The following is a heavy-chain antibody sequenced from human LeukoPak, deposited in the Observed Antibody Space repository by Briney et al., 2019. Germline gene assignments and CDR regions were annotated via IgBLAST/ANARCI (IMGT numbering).Heavy chain of an antibody. Sequence: ASVKVSCTASGYTFTSYGISWVRQAPGQGLEWMGWISAYNGNTNYAQTLQGRVTMTTDTSTSTAYVELRSLRSDDTAVYYCARGPTNNDCSGGSCYEGGWFDPWGQGTLVTVSS. CDR1: GYTFTSYG. CDR3: ARGPTNNDCSGGSCYEGGWFDP. CDR2: ISAYNGNT. D-gene: IGHD2-15*01. J-gene: IGHJ5*02. V-gene: IGHV1-18*01.